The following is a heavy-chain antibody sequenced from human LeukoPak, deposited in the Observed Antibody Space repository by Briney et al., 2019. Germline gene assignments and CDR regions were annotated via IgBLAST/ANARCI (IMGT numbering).Heavy chain of an antibody. CDR1: GFTFSSYW. Sequence: PGGSLRLSCVVSGFTFSSYWMHWVRQAPGKGLVWVSRINGDGRSISYADSVEGRFTISRDNAKNTLYLQMNSLRAEDTALYYCARDQLYCTGGYCYFDSWGQGTLVTVSS. CDR2: INGDGRSI. J-gene: IGHJ4*02. CDR3: ARDQLYCTGGYCYFDS. D-gene: IGHD2-8*02. V-gene: IGHV3-74*01.